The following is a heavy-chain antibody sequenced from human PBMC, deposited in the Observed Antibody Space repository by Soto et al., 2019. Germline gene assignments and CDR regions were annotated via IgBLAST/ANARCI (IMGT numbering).Heavy chain of an antibody. V-gene: IGHV4-34*01. D-gene: IGHD3-10*01. CDR2: INHSGTV. J-gene: IGHJ4*02. Sequence: QVHLQQWGAGLLKPSETLSLTCAVNGGAFNGYYWTWIRQSPGKGLQWSGEINHSGTVDYNPSLKSRVTFSIETSKKQFSLTLTSVTAADTAVYYCARAGAALGRGSIGGFDYGGQGTLVTVSS. CDR3: ARAGAALGRGSIGGFDY. CDR1: GGAFNGYY.